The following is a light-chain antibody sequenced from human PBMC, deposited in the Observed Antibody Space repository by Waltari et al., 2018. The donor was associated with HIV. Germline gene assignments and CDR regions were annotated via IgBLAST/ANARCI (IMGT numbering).Light chain of an antibody. V-gene: IGLV3-25*03. CDR1: ALPKQY. Sequence: SYELTQPPSVSVSPRQTARITCSGDALPKQYAYWYKQRPGQAPGLVMSKDSERPSGIPERFSGSSSGTTVTLTISGVQAEDEADYYCQSADSSGTWVFGGGTKLTVL. CDR2: KDS. CDR3: QSADSSGTWV. J-gene: IGLJ2*01.